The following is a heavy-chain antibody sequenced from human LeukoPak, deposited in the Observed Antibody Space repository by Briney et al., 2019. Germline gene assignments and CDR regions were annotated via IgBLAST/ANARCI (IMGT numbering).Heavy chain of an antibody. Sequence: HPGGSLRLSCTASGFIVSSKYMSWVRQAPGKGLEWVAVIYSNGDTYYTDSVKGRFTISRDNSKNTLYLQMNSLRAEDTAVYYCARSYGGKILDAFDIWGQGTMVTVSS. J-gene: IGHJ3*02. CDR2: IYSNGDT. D-gene: IGHD4-23*01. CDR3: ARSYGGKILDAFDI. CDR1: GFIVSSKY. V-gene: IGHV3-53*01.